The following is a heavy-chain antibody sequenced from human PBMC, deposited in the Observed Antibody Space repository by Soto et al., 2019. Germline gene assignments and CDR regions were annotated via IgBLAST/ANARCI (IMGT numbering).Heavy chain of an antibody. D-gene: IGHD2-15*01. V-gene: IGHV3-9*01. CDR3: TKLDRFCRGSRCYSGWFDP. CDR1: GFMFDDFS. J-gene: IGHJ5*02. Sequence: GGSLRLSCAASGFMFDDFSMHWVRQAPGKGLEWVSGISWNSGTTDYADSVKGRFTISRDNAKNFLYLQMDSLTAEDTAFYYCTKLDRFCRGSRCYSGWFDPWGQGTLVTVSS. CDR2: ISWNSGTT.